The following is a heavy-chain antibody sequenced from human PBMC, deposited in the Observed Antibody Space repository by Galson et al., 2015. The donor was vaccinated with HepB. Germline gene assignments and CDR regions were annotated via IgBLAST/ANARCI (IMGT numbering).Heavy chain of an antibody. V-gene: IGHV3-23*01. J-gene: IGHJ4*02. CDR1: GFTFSSYA. D-gene: IGHD5-24*01. CDR2: ISGSGGST. CDR3: AKYQRWLQLLIDY. Sequence: SLRLSCAASGFTFSSYAMSWVRQAPGKGLEWVSAISGSGGSTYYADSVKGRFTISRDNSKNTLYLQMNSLRAEDTAVYYCAKYQRWLQLLIDYWGQGTLVTVSS.